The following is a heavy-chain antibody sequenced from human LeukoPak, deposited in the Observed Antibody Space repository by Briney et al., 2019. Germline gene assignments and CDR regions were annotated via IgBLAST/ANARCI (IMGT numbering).Heavy chain of an antibody. CDR2: INPNSGGT. Sequence: GASVKVSFKGSVYPFTDYYVQWVRQAPGQGLEWMGWINPNSGGTNYAQKFQGRVTMTRDTSISTAYMELSRLTSHDTAVYYCARISVAGGFWGQGTLVTVSS. J-gene: IGHJ1*01. CDR3: ARISVAGGF. CDR1: VYPFTDYY. D-gene: IGHD6-19*01. V-gene: IGHV1-2*02.